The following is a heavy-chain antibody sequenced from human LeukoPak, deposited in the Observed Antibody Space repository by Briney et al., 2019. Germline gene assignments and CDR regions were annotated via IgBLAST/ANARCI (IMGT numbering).Heavy chain of an antibody. CDR1: GFTFSSYG. CDR3: AKDHPPPYSSSWLHFDY. V-gene: IGHV3-30*02. D-gene: IGHD6-13*01. CDR2: IRYDGSNK. J-gene: IGHJ4*02. Sequence: GGSLRLSCAASGFTFSSYGMHWVRQAPGKGLEWVAFIRYDGSNKYYADSVKGRFTISRDNSKNTLYLQMNSLRAEDTAVYYCAKDHPPPYSSSWLHFDYWGQGTLVTVSS.